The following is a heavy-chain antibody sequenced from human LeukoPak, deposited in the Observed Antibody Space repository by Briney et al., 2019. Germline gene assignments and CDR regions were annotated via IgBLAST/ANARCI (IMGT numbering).Heavy chain of an antibody. Sequence: GGSLRLSCAASGFTFSDYWMHWVRQAPGKGLEWVANIKQDGSEKYYVDSVKGRFTISRDNAKNSLYLQMNSLRAEDTAVYYCARAMDVWGQGTTVTVSS. CDR1: GFTFSDYW. CDR2: IKQDGSEK. V-gene: IGHV3-7*03. J-gene: IGHJ6*02. CDR3: ARAMDV.